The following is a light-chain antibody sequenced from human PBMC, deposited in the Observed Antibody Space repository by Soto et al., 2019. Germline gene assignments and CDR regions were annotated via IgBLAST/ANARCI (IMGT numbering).Light chain of an antibody. J-gene: IGLJ2*01. Sequence: QSALTQPASVSGSPGQSIAISCTGTSSDVVTYKYVSLYQQHPGKAPKLMIYEVSIRPSGVSDRFSGSKSGNTASLTISGLRPEDEAYYYCCSYAGSTTRVVFGGGTKLTVL. CDR3: CSYAGSTTRVV. CDR2: EVS. CDR1: SSDVVTYKY. V-gene: IGLV2-14*01.